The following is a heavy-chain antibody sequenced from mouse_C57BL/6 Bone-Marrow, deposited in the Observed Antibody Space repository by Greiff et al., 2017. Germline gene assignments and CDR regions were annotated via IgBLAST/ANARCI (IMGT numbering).Heavy chain of an antibody. CDR1: GYTFTSYW. V-gene: IGHV1-55*01. CDR2: IYPTSGRT. D-gene: IGHD4-1*01. J-gene: IGHJ2*01. CDR3: ARTVPLGRSFDY. Sequence: VQLQQPGAELVKPGASVKMSCKASGYTFTSYWITWVKQRPGQGLEWIGDIYPTSGRTNYNEKFKSKARLTVDTSSNTAYLQLSSLTSEDSAVFYCARTVPLGRSFDYWGQGTTLTVSS.